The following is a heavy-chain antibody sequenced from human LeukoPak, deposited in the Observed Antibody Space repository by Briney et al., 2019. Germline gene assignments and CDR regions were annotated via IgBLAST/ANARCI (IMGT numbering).Heavy chain of an antibody. CDR3: ARSVEGYCRGGSCYYYSYYMDV. CDR1: GYSISSGYY. D-gene: IGHD2-15*01. CDR2: IYHSGST. Sequence: SETLSLTCTVSGYSISSGYYWGWIRQPPGKGLEWIGSIYHSGSTYYNPSLKSRVTISVDTSKNQFSLKLSSVTAADTAVYYCARSVEGYCRGGSCYYYSYYMDVWGKGTTVTVSS. J-gene: IGHJ6*03. V-gene: IGHV4-38-2*02.